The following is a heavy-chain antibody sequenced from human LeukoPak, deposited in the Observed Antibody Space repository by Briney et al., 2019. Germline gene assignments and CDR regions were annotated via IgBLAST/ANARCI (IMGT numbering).Heavy chain of an antibody. D-gene: IGHD5-12*01. V-gene: IGHV3-23*01. Sequence: PGGSLRLSCAASGFTFSSYVMSWVRPSPGKGLERVSGISGSGGSTYYADTVKGRFTISRDNSTNTLFLQMNSLRAEDTAVYYCAKDREGLSSGYDLEYFDYSGQGTLVTVSS. CDR2: ISGSGGST. CDR1: GFTFSSYV. J-gene: IGHJ4*02. CDR3: AKDREGLSSGYDLEYFDY.